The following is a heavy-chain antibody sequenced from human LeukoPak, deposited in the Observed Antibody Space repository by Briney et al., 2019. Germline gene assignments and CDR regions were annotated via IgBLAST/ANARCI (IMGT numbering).Heavy chain of an antibody. CDR3: ARGIAAAGDYYYYYMDV. J-gene: IGHJ6*03. Sequence: PGGSLRLSCAASGFTFSSYWMSWVRQAPGKGLEWVANIKQDGSEKYYVDSVKGRFTISRDNAKNSLYLQMNSLRAEDTAVYYCARGIAAAGDYYYYYMDVWGKGTTVTVSS. CDR1: GFTFSSYW. D-gene: IGHD6-13*01. CDR2: IKQDGSEK. V-gene: IGHV3-7*01.